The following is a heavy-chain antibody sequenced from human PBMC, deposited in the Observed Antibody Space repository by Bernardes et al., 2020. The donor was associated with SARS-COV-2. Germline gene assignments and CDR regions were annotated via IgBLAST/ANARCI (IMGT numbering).Heavy chain of an antibody. CDR3: ARGGSSWQSGGMDI. CDR1: GFTFSDYS. D-gene: IGHD6-13*01. Sequence: GSLRLSCVMSGFTFSDYSVNWVRQAPGKGLEWVSCISSFSGQLFYAESVKGRFTISRDNSKNSLYLQMNSLRAEDSAVYYCARGGSSWQSGGMDIWGQGTTVSVSS. J-gene: IGHJ6*02. CDR2: ISSFSGQL. V-gene: IGHV3-21*01.